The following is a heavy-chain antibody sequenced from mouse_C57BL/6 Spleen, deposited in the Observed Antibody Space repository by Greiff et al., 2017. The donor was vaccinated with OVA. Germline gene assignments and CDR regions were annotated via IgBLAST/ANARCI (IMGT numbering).Heavy chain of an antibody. D-gene: IGHD2-5*01. V-gene: IGHV1-52*01. CDR2: IDPSDSDT. J-gene: IGHJ2*01. Sequence: QVQLQQPGAELVRPGSSVKLSCKASGYTFTSYWMHWVKQRPIQGLEWIGNIDPSDSDTHYNQKFKDKATLTVDKSSSTAYMQLSSLTSEDSAVYYCARSYSNPLLDYWGQGTTLTVSS. CDR3: ARSYSNPLLDY. CDR1: GYTFTSYW.